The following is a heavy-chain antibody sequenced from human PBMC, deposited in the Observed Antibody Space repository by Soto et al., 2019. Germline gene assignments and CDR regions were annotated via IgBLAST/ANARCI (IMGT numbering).Heavy chain of an antibody. Sequence: SVKVSCKACGGPFSRHAISLVRQAPGQGLEWMGGIIPLFGTTTYAQKFQGRVTITAEISAYTVYMELNRLRSEDTAVYYCARESPLYGGSPVHFDYWGQGSLVTVSS. CDR3: ARESPLYGGSPVHFDY. CDR2: IIPLFGTT. CDR1: GGPFSRHA. V-gene: IGHV1-69*06. J-gene: IGHJ4*02. D-gene: IGHD3-10*01.